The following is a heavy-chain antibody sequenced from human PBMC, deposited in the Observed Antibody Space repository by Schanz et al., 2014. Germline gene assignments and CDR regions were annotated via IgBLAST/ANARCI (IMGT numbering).Heavy chain of an antibody. CDR3: TRDRGALINHNDALDL. D-gene: IGHD3-16*01. J-gene: IGHJ3*01. V-gene: IGHV3-30*04. Sequence: QVQLVESGGGFVQPGGSLRLSCAASGFTFTSFALSWVRQSPGKGLEWVAVISDDGSRRHYADFVTGRFTISRDNSKDTVYLQMNSLRSEDTAVYYCTRDRGALINHNDALDLWGQGTMVSVSS. CDR1: GFTFTSFA. CDR2: ISDDGSRR.